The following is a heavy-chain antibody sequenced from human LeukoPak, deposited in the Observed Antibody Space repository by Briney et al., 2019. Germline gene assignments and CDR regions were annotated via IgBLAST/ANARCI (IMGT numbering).Heavy chain of an antibody. CDR3: ARDDGYCSGGSCVHAFDI. Sequence: SETLALTCTVSGGSISSYYWSWIRQPPGKGLEWIGYIYYSGSTNYNPSLKSRVTISVDTSKNQFSLKLSSVTAADTAVYYCARDDGYCSGGSCVHAFDIWGQGTMVTDSS. V-gene: IGHV4-59*01. CDR2: IYYSGST. J-gene: IGHJ3*02. CDR1: GGSISSYY. D-gene: IGHD2-15*01.